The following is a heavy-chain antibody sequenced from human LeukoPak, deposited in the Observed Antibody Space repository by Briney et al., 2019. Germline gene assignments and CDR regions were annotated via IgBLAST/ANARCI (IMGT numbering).Heavy chain of an antibody. CDR3: ARSLSWPFDY. D-gene: IGHD6-13*01. CDR1: GGSTSSSSYY. J-gene: IGHJ4*02. Sequence: SETLSLTCTVSGGSTSSSSYYWGWIRQPPGKGLEWIGSIYYSGSTYYNPSLKSRVTISVDTSKNQFSLKLSSVTAADTAVYYCARSLSWPFDYWGQGTLVTVSS. CDR2: IYYSGST. V-gene: IGHV4-39*01.